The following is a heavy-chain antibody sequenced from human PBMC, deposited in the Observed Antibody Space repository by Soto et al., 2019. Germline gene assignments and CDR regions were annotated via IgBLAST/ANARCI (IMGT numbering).Heavy chain of an antibody. CDR3: AKESMSVAVSASRVYGMDV. D-gene: IGHD6-6*01. J-gene: IGHJ6*02. CDR2: TRSNGEYT. CDR1: GFTFSNYA. Sequence: GGSLRHSCAGSGFTFSNYAMTWVRQAPGKGLEWVSTTRSNGEYTYYADSVKGRFTVSRDNSQNALFLEMSSLRAEDTAVYYCAKESMSVAVSASRVYGMDVWGQGTTVTVSS. V-gene: IGHV3-23*01.